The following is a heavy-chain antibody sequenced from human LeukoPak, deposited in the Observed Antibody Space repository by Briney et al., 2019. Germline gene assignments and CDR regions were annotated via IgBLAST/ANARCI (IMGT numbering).Heavy chain of an antibody. CDR3: ARNESDGYSFLY. D-gene: IGHD5-18*01. CDR1: GFTVASNY. Sequence: GGSLRPSCAASGFTVASNYMDWVRQAPGKGLEWVSVIHSGGSTYYADSVKGRFTISGDNSKNTLYLQMNSLRAEDTAVYYCARNESDGYSFLYWGQGTLVTVSS. J-gene: IGHJ4*02. CDR2: IHSGGST. V-gene: IGHV3-53*01.